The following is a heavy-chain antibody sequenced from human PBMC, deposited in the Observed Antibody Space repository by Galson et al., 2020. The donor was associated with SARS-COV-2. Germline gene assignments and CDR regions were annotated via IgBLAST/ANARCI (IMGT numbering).Heavy chain of an antibody. Sequence: AGSLKLSCAASAFTIRDYYMSWIRQAPGKGLESESNISTSGSTIYYADSVKGRFTISRDNAKNSLYLQMNSLRAEDTAVYYCARDNTTMVRGEFVFDAWGQGTLVTVSS. D-gene: IGHD3-10*01. CDR2: ISTSGSTI. CDR3: ARDNTTMVRGEFVFDA. V-gene: IGHV3-11*01. J-gene: IGHJ5*02. CDR1: AFTIRDYY.